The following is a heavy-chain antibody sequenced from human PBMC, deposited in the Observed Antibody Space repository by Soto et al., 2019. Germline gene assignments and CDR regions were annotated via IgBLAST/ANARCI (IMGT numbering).Heavy chain of an antibody. CDR3: ARGGYFDSSTSLAY. V-gene: IGHV1-3*01. CDR2: INPGNGNT. D-gene: IGHD3-22*01. Sequence: SVKVCRTASGYTLSIYGITVSLKATGRGLEWMGWINPGNGNTKYSQKLQGRVIIERDTSASTAYMELSSLRSEDTAVYYCARGGYFDSSTSLAYWGFGTLLTVSS. J-gene: IGHJ4*01. CDR1: GYTLSIYG.